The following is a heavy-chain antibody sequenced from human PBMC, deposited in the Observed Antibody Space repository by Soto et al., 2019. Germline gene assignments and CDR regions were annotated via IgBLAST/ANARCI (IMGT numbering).Heavy chain of an antibody. J-gene: IGHJ6*02. Sequence: PSETLCLTWTVSNGSLSSYYGGWIRQPPGKGLEWIGSIYYSGSTYYNPSLKSRVTISVDTSKNQFSLKLSSVTAADTAVYYCARILVRSSSGDYYGMDVWGQGTTVTVSS. V-gene: IGHV4-39*01. CDR3: ARILVRSSSGDYYGMDV. CDR1: NGSLSSYY. CDR2: IYYSGST. D-gene: IGHD6-6*01.